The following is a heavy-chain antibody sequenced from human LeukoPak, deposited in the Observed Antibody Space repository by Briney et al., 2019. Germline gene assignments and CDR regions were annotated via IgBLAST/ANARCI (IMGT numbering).Heavy chain of an antibody. CDR2: IYSGGST. CDR3: ARSDYYDSSGYAYFDY. J-gene: IGHJ4*02. Sequence: PGGSLRLSCAASEFSVGSNYMTWVRQAPGEGLEWVSLIYSGGSTYYADSVKGRFTISRDNSKNTLYLQMNSLRAEDTAVYYCARSDYYDSSGYAYFDYWGQGTLVTVSS. V-gene: IGHV3-66*01. CDR1: EFSVGSNY. D-gene: IGHD3-22*01.